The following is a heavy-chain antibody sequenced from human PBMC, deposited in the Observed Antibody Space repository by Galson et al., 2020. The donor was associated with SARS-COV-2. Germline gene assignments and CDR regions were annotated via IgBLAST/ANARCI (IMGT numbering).Heavy chain of an antibody. CDR1: GCPNSNGGYY. D-gene: IGHD5-18*01. CDR3: ARDRGRLELWKTGEGFAY. V-gene: IGHV4-31*03. CDR2: IYDSGST. J-gene: IGHJ4*02. Sequence: ASEILSLTCTVSGCPNSNGGYYWNWIRQHPGKGLEWIGDIYDSGSTHYNPSLKSRVTISVDTSKNQFSLNLNSVTAADTAVYYCARDRGRLELWKTGEGFAYWGQGTLVTVSS.